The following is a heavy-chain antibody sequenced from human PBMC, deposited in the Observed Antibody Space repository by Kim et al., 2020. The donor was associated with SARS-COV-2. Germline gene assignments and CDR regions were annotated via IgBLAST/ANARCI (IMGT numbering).Heavy chain of an antibody. D-gene: IGHD2-2*02. V-gene: IGHV3-23*01. CDR2: ISGSGGST. CDR3: ASSLGYCSSTSCYTNAFDI. CDR1: GFTFSSYA. Sequence: GGSLRLSCAASGFTFSSYAMSWVRQAPGKGLEWVSAISGSGGSTYYADSVKGRFTISRDNSKNTLYLQMNSLRAEDTAVYYCASSLGYCSSTSCYTNAFDIWGQGTMVTVSS. J-gene: IGHJ3*02.